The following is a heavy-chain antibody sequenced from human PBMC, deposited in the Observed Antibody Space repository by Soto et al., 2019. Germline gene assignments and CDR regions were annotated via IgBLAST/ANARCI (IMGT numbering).Heavy chain of an antibody. J-gene: IGHJ4*02. Sequence: QVQLAQSGTEVRRPGASVKVSCTASGYTFRNYGLSWVRQAPGQGLEWMGWISPYNGDTKYTQKFQGRVTMTIDTSTSTTYMKLRSLRFDDTAVYYCARGEWLLGLDYWGQGTLVTVSS. D-gene: IGHD3-16*01. V-gene: IGHV1-18*01. CDR2: ISPYNGDT. CDR1: GYTFRNYG. CDR3: ARGEWLLGLDY.